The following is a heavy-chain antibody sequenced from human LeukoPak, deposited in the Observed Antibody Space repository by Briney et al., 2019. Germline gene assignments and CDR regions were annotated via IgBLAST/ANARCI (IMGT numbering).Heavy chain of an antibody. CDR1: GGTFISYA. J-gene: IGHJ6*03. Sequence: ASVQVSCKATGGTFISYAISWVRPAPGQGLEWMGGTILIFGTANYAQKFQGRVTITTDESTSTAYMELSSLRSEDTAVYYGARAMVRGAYYYYYMDVWGKGTTVTVSS. CDR3: ARAMVRGAYYYYYMDV. CDR2: TILIFGTA. D-gene: IGHD3-10*01. V-gene: IGHV1-69*05.